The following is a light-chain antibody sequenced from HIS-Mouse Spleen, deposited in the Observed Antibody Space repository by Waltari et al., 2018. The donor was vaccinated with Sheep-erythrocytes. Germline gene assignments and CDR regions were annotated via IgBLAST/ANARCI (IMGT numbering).Light chain of an antibody. CDR3: CSYAGSYNHV. Sequence: QSALTQPRSVSGSPGHSVTISCTGTSSDVGGYNYVSWYQQHPGKAPKLMIYDVSTRPSGVPDRFSGSKSGNTASLTISGLQAEDEGDYYCCSYAGSYNHVFATGTKVTVL. V-gene: IGLV2-11*01. J-gene: IGLJ1*01. CDR1: SSDVGGYNY. CDR2: DVS.